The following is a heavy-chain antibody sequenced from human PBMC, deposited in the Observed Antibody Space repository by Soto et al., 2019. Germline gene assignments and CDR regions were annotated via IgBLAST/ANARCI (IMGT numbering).Heavy chain of an antibody. CDR3: AKAVRIAEACPLEY. D-gene: IGHD6-13*01. Sequence: EVQLLESGGGLVQPGGSLRLSCAGSGFTFSIFAMTWVRQAPGKGLEWVSAISHSGGSRHYADSVKGRCTISRDNSGNTLSLQIDSLRVEDPARYDCAKAVRIAEACPLEYWGRGSQVTVSS. V-gene: IGHV3-23*01. J-gene: IGHJ4*02. CDR2: ISHSGGSR. CDR1: GFTFSIFA.